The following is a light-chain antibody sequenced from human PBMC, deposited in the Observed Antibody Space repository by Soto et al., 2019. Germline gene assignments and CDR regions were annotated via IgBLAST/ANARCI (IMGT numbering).Light chain of an antibody. CDR3: QQLNSYPRGLT. Sequence: DIQLTQSPSFLSASVVDRVTITCRASQGISSYLAWYQQKPWKAPKLLIYAASTLQSGVPSRFSGSGSGTEFTLTISSLQPEDFATYYCQQLNSYPRGLTFGGGTKVEIK. CDR2: AAS. J-gene: IGKJ4*01. CDR1: QGISSY. V-gene: IGKV1-9*01.